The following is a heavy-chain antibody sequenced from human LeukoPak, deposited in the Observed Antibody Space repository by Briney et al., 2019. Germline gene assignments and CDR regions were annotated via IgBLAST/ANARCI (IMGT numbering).Heavy chain of an antibody. CDR2: ISSRGSTI. V-gene: IGHV3-48*03. Sequence: GGSLRLSSAASGFTFSSYEMNWVRQAPGRGLEWVSYISSRGSTIYYADSVKGRFTISRDNAKNSLYLQMNSLRAEDTAVYYCAGYVLRYFDWLPYFDYWGQGTLVTVSS. CDR1: GFTFSSYE. CDR3: AGYVLRYFDWLPYFDY. J-gene: IGHJ4*02. D-gene: IGHD3-9*01.